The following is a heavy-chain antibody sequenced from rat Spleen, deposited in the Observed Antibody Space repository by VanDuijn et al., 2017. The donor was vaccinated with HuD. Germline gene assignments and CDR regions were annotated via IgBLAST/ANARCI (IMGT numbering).Heavy chain of an antibody. CDR3: ARPGTTVADFDY. J-gene: IGHJ2*01. Sequence: EVQLVESGGGLVQPGRSLKLSCAASGFTFSDYYMAWVRQAPTKGLDWVATISYDGSTTYYRDSVKGRFTISRDNAKSTLYLQMDSLRSEDTATYYCARPGTTVADFDYWGQGVMVTVSS. CDR1: GFTFSDYY. CDR2: ISYDGSTT. V-gene: IGHV5-7*01. D-gene: IGHD1-1*01.